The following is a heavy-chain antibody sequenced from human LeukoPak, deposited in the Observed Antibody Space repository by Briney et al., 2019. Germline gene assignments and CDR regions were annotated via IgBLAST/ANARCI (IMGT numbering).Heavy chain of an antibody. D-gene: IGHD3-22*01. V-gene: IGHV3-23*01. CDR2: ISGSGGST. J-gene: IGHJ3*02. CDR3: AKDFYYDTSVSPPDAFDI. Sequence: PGGSLRLSCAASGFTFSSYAMSWVRQAPGKGLEWVSAISGSGGSTYYADSVKGRFTISRDNSKNTLYLQMNSLRAEDTAVYYCAKDFYYDTSVSPPDAFDIWGQGTMVTVSS. CDR1: GFTFSSYA.